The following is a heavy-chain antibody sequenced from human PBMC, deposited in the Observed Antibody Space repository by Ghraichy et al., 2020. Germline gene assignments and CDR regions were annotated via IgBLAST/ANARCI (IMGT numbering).Heavy chain of an antibody. Sequence: GGSLRLSCTTSGFTFGDYAMSWFRQTPGKGLEWVGFIRSKAYGGTTEYAASVKGRFTISRDDSKSIAYLQMNSLKTEDTAVYYCTTGGEGSGSYYRHNWFDPWGQGTLVTVSS. D-gene: IGHD3-10*01. CDR3: TTGGEGSGSYYRHNWFDP. CDR1: GFTFGDYA. J-gene: IGHJ5*02. V-gene: IGHV3-49*03. CDR2: IRSKAYGGTT.